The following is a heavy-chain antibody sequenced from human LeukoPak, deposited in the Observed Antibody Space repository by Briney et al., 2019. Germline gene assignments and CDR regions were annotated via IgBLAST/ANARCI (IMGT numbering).Heavy chain of an antibody. V-gene: IGHV4-39*01. CDR3: ARSRARSYYDSSGYINY. Sequence: SETLSLTCTVSGGSISSSSYYWGWIRQPPGKGLEWIGSIYYSGSTYYNPSLKSRVTLSVDTSKNQLSLKLSSVTAVDTAVYYCARSRARSYYDSSGYINYWGQGTLVTVSS. CDR2: IYYSGST. J-gene: IGHJ4*02. CDR1: GGSISSSSYY. D-gene: IGHD3-22*01.